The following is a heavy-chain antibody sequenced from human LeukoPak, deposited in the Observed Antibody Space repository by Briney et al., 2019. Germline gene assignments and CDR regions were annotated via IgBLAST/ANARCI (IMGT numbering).Heavy chain of an antibody. CDR3: ATEGGYDSSGYHY. V-gene: IGHV3-33*01. D-gene: IGHD3-22*01. CDR2: IWYDGSNK. Sequence: GGSLRLSCAASGFTFSSYGMHWVRQAPGKGLEWVAVIWYDGSNKYYADSVKGRFTISRDNSKNTLYLQMNSLRAEDTAVYYCATEGGYDSSGYHYWGQGTLVTVSS. CDR1: GFTFSSYG. J-gene: IGHJ4*02.